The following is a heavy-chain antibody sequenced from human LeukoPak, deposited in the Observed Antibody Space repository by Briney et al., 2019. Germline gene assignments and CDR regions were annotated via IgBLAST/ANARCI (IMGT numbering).Heavy chain of an antibody. D-gene: IGHD3-10*01. CDR1: GDSVCSSSAA. Sequence: SQTLSHTCAISGDSVCSSSAAWNWIRQSPSRGLEWLGRTYYRSKWYNDDAVSVKRRITINPDTSKNQFSLQLNSVTPEDTAVYYCARGYLTRGGYYFAAWGQVTLVTVSS. V-gene: IGHV6-1*01. CDR2: TYYRSKWYN. J-gene: IGHJ4*02. CDR3: ARGYLTRGGYYFAA.